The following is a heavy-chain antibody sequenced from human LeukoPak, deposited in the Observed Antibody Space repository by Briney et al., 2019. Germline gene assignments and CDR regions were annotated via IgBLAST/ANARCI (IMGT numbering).Heavy chain of an antibody. J-gene: IGHJ4*02. D-gene: IGHD5-18*01. V-gene: IGHV1-69*05. Sequence: GSSVKVSCKASGGTFSSYAISWVRQAPGQGLEWMGGIIPIFGTANYAQKFQGRVTITTDESTSTAYMELSSLRSEDTAVYYCARSTGGFGYSYAIDYWGQETLVTVSS. CDR2: IIPIFGTA. CDR3: ARSTGGFGYSYAIDY. CDR1: GGTFSSYA.